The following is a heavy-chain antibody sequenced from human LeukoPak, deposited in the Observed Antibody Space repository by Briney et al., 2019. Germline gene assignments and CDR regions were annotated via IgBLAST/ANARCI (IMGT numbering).Heavy chain of an antibody. Sequence: SEPLSLTCTVCGGSISSYYWMWMRQPPGKGVEGMGYIYYSGSTNYNLSLKSRVTISVYTSKNHFSLKLRSVTAADTAVYYCARDNYYGSGSYGDWGQGTLVTVSS. CDR1: GGSISSYY. V-gene: IGHV4-59*12. CDR3: ARDNYYGSGSYGD. CDR2: IYYSGST. J-gene: IGHJ4*02. D-gene: IGHD3-10*01.